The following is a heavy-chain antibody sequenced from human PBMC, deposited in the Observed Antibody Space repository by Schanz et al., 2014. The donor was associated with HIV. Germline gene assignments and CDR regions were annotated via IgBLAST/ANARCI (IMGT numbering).Heavy chain of an antibody. CDR2: VSGYKGTT. CDR1: GYSFTTYG. J-gene: IGHJ5*02. Sequence: QVQLVQSGAEVKKPGASVRVSCKASGYSFTTYGITWVRQAPGQGLEWMGWVSGYKGTTNYAQNLQDRVTMTTDTSTTTAFMELRSLRSDDTAVYYCARRGPIAAIDFSLDPWGQGTLVTVSS. D-gene: IGHD6-13*01. V-gene: IGHV1-18*01. CDR3: ARRGPIAAIDFSLDP.